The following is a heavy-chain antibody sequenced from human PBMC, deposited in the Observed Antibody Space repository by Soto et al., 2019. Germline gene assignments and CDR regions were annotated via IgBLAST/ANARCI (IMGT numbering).Heavy chain of an antibody. V-gene: IGHV3-74*03. CDR3: EVRPGYSTGGNY. J-gene: IGHJ4*02. CDR1: GLTFRTYW. CDR2: VHNDGDST. D-gene: IGHD2-15*01. Sequence: EVQLVESGGGLVQPGGSLRLSCAASGLTFRTYWVIWVRQAPGKGLVWVSRVHNDGDSTLHAASVTGRFTISRDNAKNRVYLQRSDLREEDTAMYYCEVRPGYSTGGNYWGRGPLVTVSS.